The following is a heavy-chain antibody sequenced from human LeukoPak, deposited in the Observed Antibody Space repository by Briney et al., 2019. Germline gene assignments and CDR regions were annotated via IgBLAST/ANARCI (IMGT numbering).Heavy chain of an antibody. CDR2: IYSGGST. Sequence: PGGSLRLSCAASGFTVSSNYMSWVRQAPGKRLEWVSVIYSGGSTYYADSVKGRFTISRDNSKNTLYLQMNGLRAEDTAVYYCARAISSGWSFDYWGQGTLVTVSS. D-gene: IGHD6-19*01. V-gene: IGHV3-66*02. J-gene: IGHJ4*02. CDR1: GFTVSSNY. CDR3: ARAISSGWSFDY.